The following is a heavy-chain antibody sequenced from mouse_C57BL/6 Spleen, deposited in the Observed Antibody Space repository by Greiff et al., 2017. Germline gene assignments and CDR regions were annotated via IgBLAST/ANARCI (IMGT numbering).Heavy chain of an antibody. CDR2: INPNNGGT. D-gene: IGHD2-1*01. Sequence: EVQLQQSGPELVKPGASVKIPCKASGYTFTDYNMDWVKQSHGKSLEWIGDINPNNGGTIYNQKFKGKATLTVDKSSSTAYMELRSLTSEDTAVYYCARLDGNPYYYAMDYWGQGTSVTVSS. CDR1: GYTFTDYN. J-gene: IGHJ4*01. V-gene: IGHV1-18*01. CDR3: ARLDGNPYYYAMDY.